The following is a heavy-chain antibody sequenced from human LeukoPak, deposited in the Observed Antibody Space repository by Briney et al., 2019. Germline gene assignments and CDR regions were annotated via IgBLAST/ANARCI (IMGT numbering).Heavy chain of an antibody. J-gene: IGHJ5*02. CDR2: IYYSGST. CDR1: GGSISSSSYY. CDR3: ANVEMATISILGVENWFDP. V-gene: IGHV4-39*01. D-gene: IGHD5-24*01. Sequence: SETLSLTCTVSGGSISSSSYYWGWIRQPPGKGLEWIGSIYYSGSTYYNPSLKSRVTISVDTSKNQFSLKLSSVTAADTAVYYCANVEMATISILGVENWFDPWGQGTLVTVSS.